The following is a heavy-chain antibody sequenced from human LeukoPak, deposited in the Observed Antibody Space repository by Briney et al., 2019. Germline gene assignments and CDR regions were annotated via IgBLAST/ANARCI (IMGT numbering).Heavy chain of an antibody. D-gene: IGHD4-17*01. CDR2: INHSGYT. V-gene: IGHV4-34*01. Sequence: SETLSLTCAVSGVSFDDYYWAWVRQTPGKGLEWIGEINHSGYTNDNPSLKSRVTLSIDTSRKQFSLNMRSVTVADAGIYFCTRMTTGHDYWGQGALVTVSS. CDR3: TRMTTGHDY. CDR1: GVSFDDYY. J-gene: IGHJ4*02.